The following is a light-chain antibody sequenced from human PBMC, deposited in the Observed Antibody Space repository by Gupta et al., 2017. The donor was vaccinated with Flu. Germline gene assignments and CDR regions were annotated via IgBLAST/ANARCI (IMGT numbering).Light chain of an antibody. CDR1: QNIKNW. Sequence: DIEMTQSPPTLSAAVGDRVTITCRASQNIKNWLSWYHQKPGNAPSLLIYKASHFESGVPSRFKGAGSGTDFVLSITGLQPHDVGTYFCQQYTEYPLTFGGGTTLEIK. CDR2: KAS. J-gene: IGKJ4*01. CDR3: QQYTEYPLT. V-gene: IGKV1-5*03.